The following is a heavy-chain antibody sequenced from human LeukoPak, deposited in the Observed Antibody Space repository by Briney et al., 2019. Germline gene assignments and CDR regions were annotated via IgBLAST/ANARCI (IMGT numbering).Heavy chain of an antibody. V-gene: IGHV3-11*06. CDR1: GFTFSDYY. J-gene: IGHJ4*02. D-gene: IGHD6-6*01. CDR3: ARDPSYSSSSPRGDY. CDR2: ISSSSSYI. Sequence: PGGSLRLSCAASGFTFSDYYMSWIRQAPGKGLEWVSSISSSSSYIYYADSVKGRFTISRDNAKNSLYLQMNSLRAEDTAVYYCARDPSYSSSSPRGDYWGQRTLVTVSS.